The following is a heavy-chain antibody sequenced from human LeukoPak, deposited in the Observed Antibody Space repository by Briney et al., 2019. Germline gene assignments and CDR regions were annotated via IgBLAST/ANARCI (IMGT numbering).Heavy chain of an antibody. CDR3: ARDNQWLRLVDY. CDR2: ISAYNGNT. CDR1: GYTFISYG. D-gene: IGHD5-12*01. J-gene: IGHJ4*02. Sequence: ASVKVSCKASGYTFISYGISWVRQAPGQGLEWIGWISAYNGNTNYAQKLQGRVTMTTDTSTSTAYMELRSLRSDDTAVYYCARDNQWLRLVDYWGQGTLVTVSS. V-gene: IGHV1-18*01.